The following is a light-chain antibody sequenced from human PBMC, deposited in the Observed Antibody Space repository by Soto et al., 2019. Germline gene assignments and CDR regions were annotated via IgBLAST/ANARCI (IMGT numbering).Light chain of an antibody. CDR1: QSVLYSSNNKNY. V-gene: IGKV4-1*01. J-gene: IGKJ1*01. CDR3: QQSYSTPQT. CDR2: AAS. Sequence: DIVMTQSPDSLAVSLGERATINCKSSQSVLYSSNNKNYLAWYQQKPGKAPELLIYAASSLQSGVPSRFSGSGSGTDFTLTISSLQPEDLATYYCQQSYSTPQTFGQGTKVDIK.